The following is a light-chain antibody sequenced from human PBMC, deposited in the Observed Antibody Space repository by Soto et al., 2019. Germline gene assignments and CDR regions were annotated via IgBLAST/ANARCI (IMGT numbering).Light chain of an antibody. CDR1: QSIGTY. Sequence: EIVLTQSPATLSLSPGERATLSCRASQSIGTYLAWYQHIPGQAPRLLIYHASNRATGIPARFSGSGSGTDFTLTISSPGPEDFAVYYCQQRYNWPNTFGQGTKLEIK. CDR2: HAS. J-gene: IGKJ2*01. CDR3: QQRYNWPNT. V-gene: IGKV3-11*01.